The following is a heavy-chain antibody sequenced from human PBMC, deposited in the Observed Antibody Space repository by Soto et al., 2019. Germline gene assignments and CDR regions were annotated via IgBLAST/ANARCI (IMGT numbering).Heavy chain of an antibody. Sequence: QVQLVESGAEVREPGASVKVSCRASGYTFTTYYIHWVRQAPGQGLEWVGIINPSGGSTSYAQRFQGRVTMTRDTSTSTVHMELSSLTSEDTAVYYCARDRGIAVAAGAIDYWGQGTLVTVSS. V-gene: IGHV1-46*01. CDR1: GYTFTTYY. D-gene: IGHD6-19*01. CDR2: INPSGGST. CDR3: ARDRGIAVAAGAIDY. J-gene: IGHJ4*02.